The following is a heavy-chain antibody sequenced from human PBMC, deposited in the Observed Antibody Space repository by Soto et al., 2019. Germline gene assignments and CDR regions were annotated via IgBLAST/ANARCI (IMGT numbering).Heavy chain of an antibody. J-gene: IGHJ6*02. CDR3: ARVSYDFWSGYEAGYYYYSGMDV. CDR2: INHSGST. Sequence: SETLSLTGAVYGGSFSGYYWSWIRQPPGKGLEGIGEINHSGSTNYNPSLKSRVTISVYTSKNQFSLKLSAVTAADTAVYYCARVSYDFWSGYEAGYYYYSGMDVWGQGTTVTVS. D-gene: IGHD3-3*01. V-gene: IGHV4-34*01. CDR1: GGSFSGYY.